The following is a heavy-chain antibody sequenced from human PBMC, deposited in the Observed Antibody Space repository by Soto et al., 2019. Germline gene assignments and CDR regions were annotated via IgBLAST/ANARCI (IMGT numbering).Heavy chain of an antibody. D-gene: IGHD6-19*01. Sequence: QVQLVESGGGVVQPGRSLRLSCAASGFTFSTYGIHWVRQAPGKGLEWVAVISYDGSNTYYADSVKGRFTISRDNSKSTLYLQMNSLRAEDTAVYYCAKDGNVYSSGWYAPSLDYWGQGTLVTVSS. CDR1: GFTFSTYG. CDR3: AKDGNVYSSGWYAPSLDY. CDR2: ISYDGSNT. J-gene: IGHJ4*02. V-gene: IGHV3-30*18.